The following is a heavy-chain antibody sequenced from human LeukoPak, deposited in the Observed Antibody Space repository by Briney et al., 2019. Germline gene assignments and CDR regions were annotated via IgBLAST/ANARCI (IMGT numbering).Heavy chain of an antibody. V-gene: IGHV4-39*01. Sequence: SETLSLTCTVSGGSISSSIYYWGWIRQPPGKGLEWIGSIYYSGSTYYNPSLKSRVTISVDTSKNQFSLKLSSVTAADTAVYYCARYSIAAAVAWGQGTLVTVSS. CDR3: ARYSIAAAVA. J-gene: IGHJ4*02. D-gene: IGHD6-13*01. CDR1: GGSISSSIYY. CDR2: IYYSGST.